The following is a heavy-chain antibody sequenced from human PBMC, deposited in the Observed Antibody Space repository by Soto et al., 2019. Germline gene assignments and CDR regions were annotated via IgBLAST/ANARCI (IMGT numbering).Heavy chain of an antibody. D-gene: IGHD1-26*01. V-gene: IGHV1-69*02. Sequence: ASVKVACKASGGTFSSYTISWVRQAPGQGLEWMGRIIPNIGITNYAQKFQGRVTMTTDTSTSTGYMELRSLRSDDTAVYYCARRSGGTDHYYYYGMDVWGQGTTVTVSS. J-gene: IGHJ6*02. CDR1: GGTFSSYT. CDR3: ARRSGGTDHYYYYGMDV. CDR2: IIPNIGIT.